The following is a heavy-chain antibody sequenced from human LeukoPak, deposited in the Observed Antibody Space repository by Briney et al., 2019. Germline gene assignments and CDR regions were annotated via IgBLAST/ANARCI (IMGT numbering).Heavy chain of an antibody. V-gene: IGHV3-21*01. J-gene: IGHJ4*02. Sequence: AGGSLRLSCAASGFTFSSYSMNWVRQAPGKGLEWVSSISSSSSYIYYADSVKGRFTISRDNAKNSLYLQMNSLRAEDTAVYYCARNNYGSGRRDFDYWGQGTLVTVSS. CDR2: ISSSSSYI. CDR1: GFTFSSYS. D-gene: IGHD3-10*01. CDR3: ARNNYGSGRRDFDY.